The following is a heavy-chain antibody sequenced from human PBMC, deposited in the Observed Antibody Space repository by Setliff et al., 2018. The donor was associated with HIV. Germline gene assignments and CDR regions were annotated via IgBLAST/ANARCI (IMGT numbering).Heavy chain of an antibody. CDR2: ISAYNGNT. D-gene: IGHD6-19*01. CDR1: GGTFSSYA. Sequence: ASVKVSCKASGGTFSSYAISWVRQAPGQGLEWMGWISAYNGNTNYAQKLQDRVTMTRDTSTSTAYMELTSMRFDDTAVYYCARAAIPMAGLDYWGQGTLVTVSS. J-gene: IGHJ4*02. V-gene: IGHV1-18*01. CDR3: ARAAIPMAGLDY.